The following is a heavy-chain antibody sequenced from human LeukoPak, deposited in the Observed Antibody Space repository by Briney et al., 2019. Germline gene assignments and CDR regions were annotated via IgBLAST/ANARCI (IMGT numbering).Heavy chain of an antibody. J-gene: IGHJ4*02. Sequence: PGGSLRLSCAASGFTFNSYAMAWVRQAPGKGLEWVSAISTSTFYADSVKGRFTISRDNSKNMVYLQMNSLRAEDTAIYYCAKETPYSHFWSGHDYWGQGTLVTVSS. CDR1: GFTFNSYA. CDR2: ISTST. V-gene: IGHV3-23*01. D-gene: IGHD3-3*02. CDR3: AKETPYSHFWSGHDY.